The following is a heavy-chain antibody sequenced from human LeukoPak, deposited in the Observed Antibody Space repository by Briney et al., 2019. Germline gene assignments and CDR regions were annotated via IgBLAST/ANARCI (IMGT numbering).Heavy chain of an antibody. CDR1: GYTLTGYY. CDR3: ARDSVLGAK. CDR2: INPNTGGT. D-gene: IGHD3-10*01. Sequence: ASVKVSCKASGYTLTGYYMHWVRQAPGQGLELMGRINPNTGGTNYAQNFQGRVTMTRDTSISTAYLDLSSLRSDDTAVYYCARDSVLGAKWGQGTLVTVSS. V-gene: IGHV1-2*06. J-gene: IGHJ4*02.